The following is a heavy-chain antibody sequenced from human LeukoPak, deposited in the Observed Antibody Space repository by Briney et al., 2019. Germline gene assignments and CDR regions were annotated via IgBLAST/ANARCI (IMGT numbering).Heavy chain of an antibody. CDR1: GGSISSSSYY. Sequence: SETLSLTCSVSGGSISSSSYYWGWMRQPPGMGLEWIGSIYYSGSTYYNPSLKSRVTISVDTSKSQFSLKLRSVTAADTAVYYCAREPARGYSTGGYTGVGNGQIAFGIGDKGTMVTVSS. CDR2: IYYSGST. J-gene: IGHJ3*02. V-gene: IGHV4-39*07. CDR3: AREPARGYSTGGYTGVGNGQIAFGI. D-gene: IGHD6-19*01.